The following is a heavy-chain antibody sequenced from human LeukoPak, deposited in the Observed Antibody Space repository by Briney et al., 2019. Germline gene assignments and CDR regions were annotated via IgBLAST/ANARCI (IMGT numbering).Heavy chain of an antibody. D-gene: IGHD6-13*01. V-gene: IGHV5-51*01. CDR2: IFPGDSDT. Sequence: GESLKISGKGSGYSFPAYWIGWVRQMPGKGLEWMGIIFPGDSDTRYSPSFQGQVTISADKSITTAYLQWSSLKASDTAMYYCARYSSRWYNFDYWGQGTLVTVSS. CDR3: ARYSSRWYNFDY. CDR1: GYSFPAYW. J-gene: IGHJ4*02.